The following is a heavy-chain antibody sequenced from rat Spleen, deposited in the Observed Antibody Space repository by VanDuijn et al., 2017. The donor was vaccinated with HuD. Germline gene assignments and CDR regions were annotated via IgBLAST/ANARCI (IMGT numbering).Heavy chain of an antibody. J-gene: IGHJ3*01. D-gene: IGHD1-6*01. CDR2: ITNASGGT. CDR3: VRQDYTTNYFYYFDY. Sequence: EVQLVESGGGLVQPGRSLKLSCVTSGFTFNYYWMTWIRQAPGKGLEWVASITNASGGTHYPDSVKGRFTLSRDNAKNTQYLQLDSLRSVDTATYFCVRQDYTTNYFYYFDYWGQGTLVTVSS. V-gene: IGHV5-31*01. CDR1: GFTFNYYW.